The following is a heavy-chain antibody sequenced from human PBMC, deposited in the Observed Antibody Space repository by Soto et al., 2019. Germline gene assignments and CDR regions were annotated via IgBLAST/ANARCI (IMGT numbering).Heavy chain of an antibody. V-gene: IGHV1-69*13. D-gene: IGHD5-18*01. CDR3: ASGIQLWLRRINNGYSG. Sequence: SVKVSCKAPGGTFSTYAISWVRQAPGQGPEWMGGIIPMFGTANYAQRFQDRVTITADESTNTVYMELSSLRSEDTAVYFCASGIQLWLRRINNGYSGWGQGTLVTVSS. CDR2: IIPMFGTA. CDR1: GGTFSTYA. J-gene: IGHJ4*02.